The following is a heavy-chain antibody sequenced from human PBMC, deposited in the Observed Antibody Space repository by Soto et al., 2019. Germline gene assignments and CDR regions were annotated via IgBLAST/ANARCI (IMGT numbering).Heavy chain of an antibody. J-gene: IGHJ4*02. Sequence: PSETLSLTCAVYGGSFSGYYWSWIRQPPGKGLEWIGEINHSGSTNYNPSPKSRVTISVDTSKNQFSLKLSSVTAADTAVYYCARGLGTYYDILTGYVPEYYFDYWGQGTLVTVSS. V-gene: IGHV4-34*01. D-gene: IGHD3-9*01. CDR2: INHSGST. CDR1: GGSFSGYY. CDR3: ARGLGTYYDILTGYVPEYYFDY.